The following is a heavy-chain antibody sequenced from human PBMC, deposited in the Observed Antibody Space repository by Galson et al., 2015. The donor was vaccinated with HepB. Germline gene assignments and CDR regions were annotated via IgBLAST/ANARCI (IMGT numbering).Heavy chain of an antibody. J-gene: IGHJ4*02. CDR3: ARLDPTVAGDY. CDR1: GFTFSSYS. V-gene: IGHV3-21*01. Sequence: SLRLSCAASGFTFSSYSMNWVRQAPGKGLEWVSSISSSSSYIYYADSVKGRFTISRDNAKNSLYLQMNSLRAEDTAVYYCARLDPTVAGDYWGQGTLVTVSS. CDR2: ISSSSSYI. D-gene: IGHD6-19*01.